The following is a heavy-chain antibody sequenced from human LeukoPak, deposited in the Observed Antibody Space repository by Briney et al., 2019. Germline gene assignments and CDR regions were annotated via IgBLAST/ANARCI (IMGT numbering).Heavy chain of an antibody. D-gene: IGHD6-19*01. V-gene: IGHV5-51*01. CDR2: IYPGDSDT. J-gene: IGHJ3*02. Sequence: PGESLKISCKGSGYSFTSYWIGWVRQMPGKGLEWMGIIYPGDSDTRYSPSFQGQVTFSADKSISTAYLKWSSLKASDTAMYYCAINPAAGTDAFDIWGQGTMVTVSS. CDR1: GYSFTSYW. CDR3: AINPAAGTDAFDI.